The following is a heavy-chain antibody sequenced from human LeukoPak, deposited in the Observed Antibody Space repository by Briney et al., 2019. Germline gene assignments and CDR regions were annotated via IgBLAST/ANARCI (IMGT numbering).Heavy chain of an antibody. CDR3: SGYGLDY. Sequence: SETLSLTCTVSGGSISSGSYYWSWIRQPAGKGLEWIGRIYTSGSTNYNPSLKSRVTISVDTCKNQFSLKLSSVTAADTAVYYCSGYGLDYWGQGTLVTVSS. J-gene: IGHJ4*02. CDR1: GGSISSGSYY. CDR2: IYTSGST. D-gene: IGHD5-12*01. V-gene: IGHV4-61*02.